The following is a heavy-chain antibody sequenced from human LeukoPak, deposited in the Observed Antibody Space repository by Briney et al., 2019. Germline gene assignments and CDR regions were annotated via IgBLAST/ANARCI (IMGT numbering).Heavy chain of an antibody. D-gene: IGHD1-26*01. CDR1: GYTFTNYY. CDR2: INPYNGDT. V-gene: IGHV1-2*02. J-gene: IGHJ5*02. Sequence: GASVKVSCKASGYTFTNYYLHWVRQAPGQGLEWMGWINPYNGDTNFAQQFQGRVTMTRDTSISTACMELSRLTSDDSAIYYCARGGGSYFSPFDPWGQGTLVTVSS. CDR3: ARGGGSYFSPFDP.